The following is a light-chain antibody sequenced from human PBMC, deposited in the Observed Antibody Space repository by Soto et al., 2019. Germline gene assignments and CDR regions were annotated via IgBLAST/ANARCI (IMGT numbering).Light chain of an antibody. Sequence: QSVLTQPPSASGTPGQRVTISCSGSSSNIGSNTVNWYQQLPGTAPKLLIYSNNQRPSGVPDRFSGSKSGTSASLAISGLQSEDEADYYGAAWDDSLNVLYVFGTGTKVT. V-gene: IGLV1-44*01. CDR3: AAWDDSLNVLYV. CDR1: SSNIGSNT. CDR2: SNN. J-gene: IGLJ1*01.